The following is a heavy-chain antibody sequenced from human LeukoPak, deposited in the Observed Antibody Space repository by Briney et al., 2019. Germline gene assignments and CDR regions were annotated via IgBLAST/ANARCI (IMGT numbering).Heavy chain of an antibody. Sequence: GGSLRISCAASGFTFSTCAMSWVRQAPGKGLEWVSSISGDSTYIYNAGSVKGRFTISRDNAQASLYLQMISLRADDTAVYYCARVSGRLERQSDLDYWGQGTLVIVSS. CDR1: GFTFSTCA. J-gene: IGHJ4*02. D-gene: IGHD1-1*01. V-gene: IGHV3-21*01. CDR2: ISGDSTYI. CDR3: ARVSGRLERQSDLDY.